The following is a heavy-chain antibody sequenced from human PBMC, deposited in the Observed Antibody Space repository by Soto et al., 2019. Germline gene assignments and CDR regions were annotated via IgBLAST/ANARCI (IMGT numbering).Heavy chain of an antibody. V-gene: IGHV4-59*01. CDR3: ARDPGYCNNGVCPIFDF. J-gene: IGHJ4*02. CDR1: GDSIKNYF. D-gene: IGHD2-8*01. Sequence: PSEPLSLPGTVSGDSIKNYFWSWVRQPPGKGLEWIGHFYHSGTTNYSPALKSRVTISIDQSKNQFSLRLNSVPAADTAVYLCARDPGYCNNGVCPIFDFWGQGIPVTGS. CDR2: FYHSGTT.